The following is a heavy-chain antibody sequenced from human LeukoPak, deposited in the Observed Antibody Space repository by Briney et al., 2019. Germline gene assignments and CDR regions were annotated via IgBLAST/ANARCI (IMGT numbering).Heavy chain of an antibody. D-gene: IGHD3-9*01. CDR1: GFTFSSYA. CDR3: AKYHYDILTGYKIPYYFDY. V-gene: IGHV3-23*01. CDR2: ISGSGGST. J-gene: IGHJ4*02. Sequence: PGGSLRLSCAASGFTFSSYAMSWVRQAPGKGLEWVSAISGSGGSTYYADSVKGRFTISRDNSKNTLYLQMNSLRAEDTAVYYCAKYHYDILTGYKIPYYFDYWGQGTLVTVSS.